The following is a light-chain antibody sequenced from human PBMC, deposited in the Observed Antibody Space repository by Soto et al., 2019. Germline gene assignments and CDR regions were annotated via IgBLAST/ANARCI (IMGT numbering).Light chain of an antibody. CDR3: CSYAGSYTFF. CDR1: SSDVGGYNY. CDR2: DVS. J-gene: IGLJ2*01. Sequence: QSALTQPRSVSGSPGQSVTISCTGTSSDVGGYNYVSWYQQHPGKAPKLMIYDVSKRPSGVPDRFSGSKSGNTASLTISGRQAEDEADYYCCSYAGSYTFFFGGGTKLTVL. V-gene: IGLV2-11*01.